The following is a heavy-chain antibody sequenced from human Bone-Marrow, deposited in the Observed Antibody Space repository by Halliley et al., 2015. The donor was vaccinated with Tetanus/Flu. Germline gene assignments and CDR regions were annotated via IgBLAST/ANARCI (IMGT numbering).Heavy chain of an antibody. CDR1: DGSISRDGYY. J-gene: IGHJ6*02. Sequence: TLSLTCNVSDGSISRDGYYWTWIRHHPGRGLEWIGYIYHSGNTFSNPSLKSRSTISIDTSKNHFSLRLNSVTAADTAVYYCAKAVVRHRYCYYMDVWGQGATVTVSS. D-gene: IGHD6-6*01. V-gene: IGHV4-31*03. CDR2: IYHSGNT. CDR3: AKAVVRHRYCYYMDV.